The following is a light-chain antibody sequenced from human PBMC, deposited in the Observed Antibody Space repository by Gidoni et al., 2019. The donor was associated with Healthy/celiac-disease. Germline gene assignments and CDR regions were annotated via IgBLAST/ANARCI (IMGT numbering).Light chain of an antibody. CDR1: SSNIGSNT. CDR3: ATWDDSLIGPV. Sequence: QSVLTQPPSSSVTPGQRVTFSCSGSSSNIGSNTVNWYQQLPGTAPKLLIYSNNHRPSGVPDRFSGSKSGTSASLAVSGLQSEDEADYYCATWDDSLIGPVFGGGTKLTVL. V-gene: IGLV1-44*01. CDR2: SNN. J-gene: IGLJ3*02.